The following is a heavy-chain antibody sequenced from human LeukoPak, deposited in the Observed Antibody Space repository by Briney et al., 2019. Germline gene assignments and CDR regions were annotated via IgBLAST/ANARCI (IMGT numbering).Heavy chain of an antibody. Sequence: ASVKVSCKASGYTFTSYGISWVRQAPGQGLEWMGWISAYNGNTNYAQKLQGRVTMTTDTSTSTAYMELRSLRSDDTAVYYCARDNLHFDSSGYYDYWSQGTLVTVSS. CDR3: ARDNLHFDSSGYYDY. D-gene: IGHD3-22*01. CDR2: ISAYNGNT. CDR1: GYTFTSYG. J-gene: IGHJ4*02. V-gene: IGHV1-18*01.